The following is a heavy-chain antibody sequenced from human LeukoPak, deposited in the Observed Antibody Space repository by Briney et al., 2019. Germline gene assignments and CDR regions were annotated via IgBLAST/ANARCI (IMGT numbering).Heavy chain of an antibody. CDR2: ISSSSSYI. V-gene: IGHV3-21*01. J-gene: IGHJ3*02. D-gene: IGHD3-22*01. CDR3: ARDYDSSGLDAFDI. CDR1: GFTFSSYS. Sequence: GGSLRLSCAASGFTFSSYSMNWVRQAPGKGLEWVSSISSSSSYIYYADSVKGRFTISRDNAKNSLYLQMNSLRAEDTAVYYCARDYDSSGLDAFDIWGQGAMVAVSS.